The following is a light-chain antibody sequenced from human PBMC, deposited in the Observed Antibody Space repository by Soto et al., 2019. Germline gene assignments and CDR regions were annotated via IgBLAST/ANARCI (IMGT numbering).Light chain of an antibody. J-gene: IGLJ1*01. CDR1: SSNIGSNY. CDR3: ASWDDSLRGSYV. CDR2: RNN. Sequence: QSALTQPPSASGAPGHRVTISCSGSSSNIGSNYVYWYQQLPGTAPKLLIYRNNQRPSGVPDRFSGSKSGTSASLAISGLRSEDEADYYCASWDDSLRGSYVFGTGTKVTVL. V-gene: IGLV1-47*01.